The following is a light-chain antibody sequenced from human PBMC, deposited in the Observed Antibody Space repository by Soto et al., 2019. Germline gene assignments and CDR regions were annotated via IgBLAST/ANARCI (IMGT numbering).Light chain of an antibody. CDR3: QQLNSHPIT. V-gene: IGKV1-9*01. Sequence: DLQLTQSPSFLAASVGDSVTIICRASQGLSSDLAWYQQKPGKAPKLLIYAASTLQSVLPSRFSGSGSATEFTLTISSLQPEDFVTYYCQQLNSHPITFGQGTRLEIK. CDR1: QGLSSD. CDR2: AAS. J-gene: IGKJ5*01.